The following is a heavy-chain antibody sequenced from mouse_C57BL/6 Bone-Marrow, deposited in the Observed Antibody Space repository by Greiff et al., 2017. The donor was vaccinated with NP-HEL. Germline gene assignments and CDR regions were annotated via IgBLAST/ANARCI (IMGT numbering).Heavy chain of an antibody. J-gene: IGHJ1*03. D-gene: IGHD3-3*01. Sequence: VQLQQPGAELVKPGASVKLSCKASGYTFTSYWMHWVKQRPGRGLEWIGRIDPNSGGPKYNEKFKGKATLTVDNSSSTAYMQLSSLTSEDSAVYYCARGTFTPYWYFYVWGTGTTVTVSS. CDR2: IDPNSGGP. CDR3: ARGTFTPYWYFYV. V-gene: IGHV1-72*01. CDR1: GYTFTSYW.